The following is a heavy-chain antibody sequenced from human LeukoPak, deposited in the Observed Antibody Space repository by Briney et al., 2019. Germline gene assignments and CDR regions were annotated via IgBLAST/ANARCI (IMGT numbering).Heavy chain of an antibody. D-gene: IGHD3-22*01. CDR1: GFTFSSYS. Sequence: GGSLRLSCAASGFTFSSYSMNWGRQAPGKGVGWVSYISSSGSTIYYADSVTGRFTISRDNAKNSLYLQMNSLRAEDTAVYYCARDVTYYDSSGYSYWGQGTLVTVSS. CDR2: ISSSGSTI. CDR3: ARDVTYYDSSGYSY. V-gene: IGHV3-48*04. J-gene: IGHJ4*02.